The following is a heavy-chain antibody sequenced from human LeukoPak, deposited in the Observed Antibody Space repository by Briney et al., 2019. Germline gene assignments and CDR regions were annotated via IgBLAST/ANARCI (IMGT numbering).Heavy chain of an antibody. CDR1: GYSFASYW. CDR2: IDPSDSYT. D-gene: IGHD5-12*01. CDR3: AILHHSGYLDYFDY. J-gene: IGHJ4*01. Sequence: NLGESLKISCKGSGYSFASYWISWVRQMPGKGLEWIGRIDPSDSYTNYSPSFQGHVTISADKSISTAYLQWSSLKASDTAMYYCAILHHSGYLDYFDYWGHGTLVTVSS. V-gene: IGHV5-10-1*01.